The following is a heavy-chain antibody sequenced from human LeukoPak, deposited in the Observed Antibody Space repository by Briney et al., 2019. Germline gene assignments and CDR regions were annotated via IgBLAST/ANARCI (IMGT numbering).Heavy chain of an antibody. Sequence: GASVKVSCKASGYTLTGYYMHWVRQAPGQGLEWMGWINPNSGGTNYAQKFQGRVTMTRDTSISTAYMELSSLRSDDTAVYYCVSRVPTWIHLASGAFDIWGQGTMVTVSS. CDR3: VSRVPTWIHLASGAFDI. CDR2: INPNSGGT. V-gene: IGHV1-2*02. CDR1: GYTLTGYY. J-gene: IGHJ3*02. D-gene: IGHD5-18*01.